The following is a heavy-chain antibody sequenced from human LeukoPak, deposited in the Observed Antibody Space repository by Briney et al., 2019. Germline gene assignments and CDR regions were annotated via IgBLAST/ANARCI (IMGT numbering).Heavy chain of an antibody. D-gene: IGHD3-10*01. CDR2: INPNSGDT. CDR1: GYTFTGYY. CDR3: ARDPNDRSPYYHFDY. J-gene: IGHJ4*02. Sequence: ASVKVSCKASGYTFTGYYMHWVRQAPGQGLEWMGWINPNSGDTHYAQKFQGRVTMTRDTSISTGYMEASRLRSDDTAVFFCARDPNDRSPYYHFDYWGQGTLVTVPS. V-gene: IGHV1-2*02.